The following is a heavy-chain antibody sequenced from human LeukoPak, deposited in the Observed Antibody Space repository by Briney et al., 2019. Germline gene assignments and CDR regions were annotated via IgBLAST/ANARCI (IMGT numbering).Heavy chain of an antibody. V-gene: IGHV5-51*01. J-gene: IGHJ3*02. D-gene: IGHD5-18*01. Sequence: GESLKISCKGSGYSFTKYWIGWVRQMPGKGLEWMGIIYPDDSDTKYSPSFQGQVTISADKSISTAYLQWGSLKASDTAMYYCAVEVNTSAFDAFDIWGQGTMVTVS. CDR2: IYPDDSDT. CDR1: GYSFTKYW. CDR3: AVEVNTSAFDAFDI.